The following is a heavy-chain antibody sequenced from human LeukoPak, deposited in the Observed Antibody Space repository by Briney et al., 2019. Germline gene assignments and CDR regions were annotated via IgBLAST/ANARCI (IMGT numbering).Heavy chain of an antibody. CDR1: GITFNTYE. CDR2: INSGGITK. J-gene: IGHJ5*01. D-gene: IGHD3-16*01. V-gene: IGHV3-48*03. CDR3: ARVRGYWFDS. Sequence: PGGSLRLSCAASGITFNTYEMNWVRQAPGKGLEWVSYINSGGITKYYADSMKGRFTISRDNAKNSLSLQMNSLRAEDTAVYYCARVRGYWFDSWGQGTLVTVSS.